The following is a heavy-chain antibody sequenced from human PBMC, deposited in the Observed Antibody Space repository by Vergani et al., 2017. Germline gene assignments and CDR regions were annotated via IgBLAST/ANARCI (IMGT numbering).Heavy chain of an antibody. D-gene: IGHD1-26*01. J-gene: IGHJ5*02. CDR3: ARGRGGGSTATNWFDP. CDR2: IIPISGTA. Sequence: QVQLVQSGAEVKKPGSSVKVSCKASGGTFSSYAISWVRQAPGQGLEWMGRIIPISGTANYAQKFQGRVTITADESTSTAYMELSSLRSEDTAGYYCARGRGGGSTATNWFDPWGQGTLVTVSS. CDR1: GGTFSSYA. V-gene: IGHV1-69*13.